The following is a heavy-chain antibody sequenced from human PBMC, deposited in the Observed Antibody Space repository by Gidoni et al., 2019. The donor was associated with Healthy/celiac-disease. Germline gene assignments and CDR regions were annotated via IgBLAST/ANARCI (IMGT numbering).Heavy chain of an antibody. CDR3: ARSPLTYYYDSSGYYYTTNWYFDL. J-gene: IGHJ2*01. CDR1: AGSISSSNW. D-gene: IGHD3-22*01. Sequence: QVQLQESGPGLVKPSGTLSLTCAVSAGSISSSNWWSWVRQPPGKGLEWIGEIYHSGSTNYNPSLKSRVTISVDKSKNQFSLKLSSVTAADTAVYYCARSPLTYYYDSSGYYYTTNWYFDLWGRGTLVTVSS. CDR2: IYHSGST. V-gene: IGHV4-4*02.